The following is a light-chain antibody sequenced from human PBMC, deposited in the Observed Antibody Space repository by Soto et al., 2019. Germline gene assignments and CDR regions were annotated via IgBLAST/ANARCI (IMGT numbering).Light chain of an antibody. Sequence: EIVLTQSPGTLSLSPGERATLSCRASQSVISKYLAWYQQKPGQAPRLLIYEASTRATDIPDRFSGSGSGTDFTLTISRLEPEDFAVYYCQEDDSSTGAFGQGTKVEVK. V-gene: IGKV3-20*01. CDR1: QSVISKY. CDR2: EAS. CDR3: QEDDSSTGA. J-gene: IGKJ1*01.